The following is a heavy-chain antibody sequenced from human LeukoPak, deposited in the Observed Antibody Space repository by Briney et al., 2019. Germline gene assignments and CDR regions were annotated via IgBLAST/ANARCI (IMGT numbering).Heavy chain of an antibody. V-gene: IGHV4-34*01. Sequence: PSETLSLTCAVYGGSFSGYYWSWIRQPPGKGLEWIGEINHSGSTNYNPSLKSRVTISVDTSKNQFSLRLSSVTAADTAVYYCARSTSYCSGGSCYPTTVTPKYYFDYWGQGTLVPVSS. CDR1: GGSFSGYY. D-gene: IGHD2-15*01. CDR3: ARSTSYCSGGSCYPTTVTPKYYFDY. J-gene: IGHJ4*02. CDR2: INHSGST.